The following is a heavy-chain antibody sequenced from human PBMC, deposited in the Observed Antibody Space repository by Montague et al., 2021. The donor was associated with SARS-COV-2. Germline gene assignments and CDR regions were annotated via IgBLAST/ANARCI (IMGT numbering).Heavy chain of an antibody. J-gene: IGHJ1*01. D-gene: IGHD6-13*01. CDR2: IWPDGSNR. CDR3: ARDPGGGSWHSFLH. CDR1: GFTFSTYG. Sequence: SLRLSCAASGFTFSTYGMHWVRQAPGKGLEWVAVIWPDGSNRYYADSVKGRFTISRDNSKNTLYLQMNSLRVEDTAVYYCARDPGGGSWHSFLHWGQGTLVTGSS. V-gene: IGHV3-33*01.